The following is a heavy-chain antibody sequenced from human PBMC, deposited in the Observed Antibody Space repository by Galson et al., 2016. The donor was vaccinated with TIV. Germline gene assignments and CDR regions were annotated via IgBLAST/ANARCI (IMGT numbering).Heavy chain of an antibody. Sequence: LSLTCTVSDYSISSGYYWSWIRQPPGKGLEWIGSIYHTGSTYYNPSLKSRVTISVDTSKNQFSLIVFSVTAADTAVYYCASIFASGRKEYSWGQGTAVTVSS. CDR2: IYHTGST. CDR3: ASIFASGRKEYS. D-gene: IGHD3-10*01. CDR1: DYSISSGYY. J-gene: IGHJ6*02. V-gene: IGHV4-38-2*02.